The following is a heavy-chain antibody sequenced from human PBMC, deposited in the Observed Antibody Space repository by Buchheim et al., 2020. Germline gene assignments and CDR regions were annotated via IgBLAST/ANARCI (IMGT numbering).Heavy chain of an antibody. J-gene: IGHJ4*02. CDR2: ISHDASEK. D-gene: IGHD2-15*01. CDR3: AKRSSTIASDY. Sequence: QVQLVESGGGVVQPGRSLRLSCAASGFTFSSYGMHWVRQAPGKGLDWVAAISHDASEKYYADSVKGRFTISRDNSRNTLYLQMNSLRADDTAIYYCAKRSSTIASDYWGQGTL. V-gene: IGHV3-30*18. CDR1: GFTFSSYG.